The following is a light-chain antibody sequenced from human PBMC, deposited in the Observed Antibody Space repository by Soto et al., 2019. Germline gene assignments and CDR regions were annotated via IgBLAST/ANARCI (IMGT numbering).Light chain of an antibody. V-gene: IGKV1-27*01. CDR2: DAS. Sequence: DFQMTQSPSSLSASVGDRVTITCRASQDISHAVAWYQKKPGNPPPLLIRDASTLQSGVPSRFSGSGYGTDSTFTINNLQPEDVATYFCQNYNSVPHTFCGGTTVDIK. J-gene: IGKJ4*01. CDR1: QDISHA. CDR3: QNYNSVPHT.